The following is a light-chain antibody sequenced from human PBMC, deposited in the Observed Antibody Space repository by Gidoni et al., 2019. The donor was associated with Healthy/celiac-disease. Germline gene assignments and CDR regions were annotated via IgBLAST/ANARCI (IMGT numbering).Light chain of an antibody. Sequence: ELVLTQSPGTLSLSPGERATLSCRASQSVSSSYLAWYQQKPGQAPRLLIYGASSRATGIPDRFSGSGSGTDFTLTISGLEPEDFAVYYCQQYGSSPSTFGQGTRLEIK. V-gene: IGKV3-20*01. J-gene: IGKJ5*01. CDR3: QQYGSSPST. CDR2: GAS. CDR1: QSVSSSY.